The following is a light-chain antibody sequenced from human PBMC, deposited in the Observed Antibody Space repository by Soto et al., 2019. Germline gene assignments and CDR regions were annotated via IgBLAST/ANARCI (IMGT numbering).Light chain of an antibody. CDR1: SSNVGGGYD. CDR2: GNS. J-gene: IGLJ1*01. V-gene: IGLV1-40*01. Sequence: QPVLTQPASVSRAPEQSLTISCTGTSSNVGGGYDVHWYQQLPGTAPKLLIYGNSNRPSGVPDRFSGSKSGTSASLAITGLQAEDEADYYCQSYDSSLSQVFGTGTKVTVL. CDR3: QSYDSSLSQV.